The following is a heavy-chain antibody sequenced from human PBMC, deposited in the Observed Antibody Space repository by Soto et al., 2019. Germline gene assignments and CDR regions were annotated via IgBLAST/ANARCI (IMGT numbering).Heavy chain of an antibody. CDR3: ARQRRYQYYYYGMDV. CDR2: IIPIFGTA. CDR1: GGTFSSYA. D-gene: IGHD3-9*01. V-gene: IGHV1-69*01. Sequence: QVQLVQAGAEVKKPGSSVKVSCNVSGGTFSSYAISWVRQAPGQGLEWMGGIIPIFGTAHYAQKIQGRVTITADESTSTAYMELSSMRAAATAVYYCARQRRYQYYYYGMDVWGQGTTVTVSS. J-gene: IGHJ6*02.